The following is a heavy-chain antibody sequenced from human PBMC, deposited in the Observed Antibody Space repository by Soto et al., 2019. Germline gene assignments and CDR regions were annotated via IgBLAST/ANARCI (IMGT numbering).Heavy chain of an antibody. CDR2: INAGNGNT. J-gene: IGHJ5*01. V-gene: IGHV1-3*01. CDR1: GYTFTSYA. D-gene: IGHD7-27*01. Sequence: ASVKVSCKASGYTFTSYAMHWVRQAPGQRLEWMGWINAGNGNTKYSQKFQGRVTMTRSTSISTAYMELSSLTSEDTAVYYCTRGPPNWGFDSWGQGTPVTVSS. CDR3: TRGPPNWGFDS.